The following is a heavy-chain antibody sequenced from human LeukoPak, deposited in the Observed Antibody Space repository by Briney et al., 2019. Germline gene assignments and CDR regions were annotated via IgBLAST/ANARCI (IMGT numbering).Heavy chain of an antibody. CDR3: ARASPGITMVRGVRGGWFDP. V-gene: IGHV3-48*04. Sequence: GGSLRLSCAASGFTFSSYWMSWVRQAPGKGLEWVSYISSSGSTIYYADSVKGRFTISRDNAKNSLYLQMNSLRAEDTAVYYCARASPGITMVRGVRGGWFDPWGQGTLVTVSS. CDR1: GFTFSSYW. D-gene: IGHD3-10*01. CDR2: ISSSGSTI. J-gene: IGHJ5*02.